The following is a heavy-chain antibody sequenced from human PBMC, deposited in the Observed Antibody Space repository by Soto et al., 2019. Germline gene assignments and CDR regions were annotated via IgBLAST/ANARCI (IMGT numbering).Heavy chain of an antibody. CDR2: IYYSWST. D-gene: IGHD2-2*01. CDR1: GGSIGSSNYY. J-gene: IGHJ6*02. CDR3: ARLRGDIVVVPAAILRISDYDYGMDV. Sequence: ILSLTRSVSGGSIGSSNYYWCRNRKPPGKGLDWIGNIYYSWSTYYNPSLKSRINMSVDTSKNQFSLKLSSVTAADTAVFYCARLRGDIVVVPAAILRISDYDYGMDVWGQGTTDTVTS. V-gene: IGHV4-39*01.